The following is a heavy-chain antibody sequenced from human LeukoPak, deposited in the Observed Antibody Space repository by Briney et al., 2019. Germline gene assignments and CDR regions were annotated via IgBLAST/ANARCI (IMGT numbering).Heavy chain of an antibody. Sequence: PAGSLSLSCAASGCSFSSHGMHWGRQAPPTGLDREAVISYDGSNKYYSDSVKGRFTNSRDNSKNTLYLQMNSLRAEDTAVYHCTKDGQPEDIAVAHYWGEGTLVTVPS. CDR1: GCSFSSHG. J-gene: IGHJ4*02. D-gene: IGHD6-19*01. CDR2: ISYDGSNK. V-gene: IGHV3-30*18. CDR3: TKDGQPEDIAVAHY.